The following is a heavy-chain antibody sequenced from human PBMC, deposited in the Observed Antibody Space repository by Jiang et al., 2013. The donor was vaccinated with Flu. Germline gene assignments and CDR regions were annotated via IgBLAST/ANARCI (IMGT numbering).Heavy chain of an antibody. J-gene: IGHJ4*02. CDR2: INAGNGNT. D-gene: IGHD6-19*01. V-gene: IGHV1-3*01. Sequence: LEWMGWINAGNGNTKYSQKFQGRVTITRDTSASTAYMELSSLRSEDTAVYYCAREGAYSSGWMGFDYWGQGTLVTVSS. CDR3: AREGAYSSGWMGFDY.